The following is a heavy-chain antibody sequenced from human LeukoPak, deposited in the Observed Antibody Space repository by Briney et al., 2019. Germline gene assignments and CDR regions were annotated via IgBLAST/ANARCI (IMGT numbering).Heavy chain of an antibody. CDR2: ISSNGGST. CDR3: ARAGEGYYDFWSGYYTGWPHFDY. Sequence: PGGSLRLSCAASGFTFSSYAMHWVRQAPGKGLEYVSAISSNGGSTYYANSVKGRFTISRDNSKNTLYLQMGRLRAEGMAVYYCARAGEGYYDFWSGYYTGWPHFDYWGQGTLVTVSS. J-gene: IGHJ4*02. CDR1: GFTFSSYA. D-gene: IGHD3-3*01. V-gene: IGHV3-64*01.